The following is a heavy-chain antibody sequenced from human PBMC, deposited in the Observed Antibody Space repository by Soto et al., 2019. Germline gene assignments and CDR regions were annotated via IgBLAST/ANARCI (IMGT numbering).Heavy chain of an antibody. CDR1: GGTFSSYA. V-gene: IGHV1-69*13. D-gene: IGHD5-12*01. Sequence: SVKVSCKASGGTFSSYAISWVRQAPGQGLEWMGGIIPIFGTADYAQKFQGRVTITADESTSTAYMELSSLRSEDTAVYYCARGRRDGYNYAFDIWGQGTMVTVSS. J-gene: IGHJ3*02. CDR2: IIPIFGTA. CDR3: ARGRRDGYNYAFDI.